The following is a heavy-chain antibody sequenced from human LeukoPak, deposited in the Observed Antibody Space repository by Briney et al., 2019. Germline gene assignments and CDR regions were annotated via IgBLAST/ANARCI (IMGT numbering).Heavy chain of an antibody. Sequence: SETLSLTRAVYGGSFSGYYWSWIRQPPGKGLEWIGEINHSGSTNYNPSLKSRVTISVDTSKNQFSLKLSSVTAADTAVYYCARGAGRVVLMVYATRPNWFDPWGQGTLVTVSS. J-gene: IGHJ5*02. CDR3: ARGAGRVVLMVYATRPNWFDP. D-gene: IGHD2-8*01. CDR2: INHSGST. V-gene: IGHV4-34*01. CDR1: GGSFSGYY.